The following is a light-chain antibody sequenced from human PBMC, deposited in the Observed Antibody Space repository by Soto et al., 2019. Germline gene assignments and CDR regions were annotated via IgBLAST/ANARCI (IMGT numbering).Light chain of an antibody. CDR1: SGSVSTTYY. V-gene: IGLV8-61*01. CDR3: VLYMGRGIWV. CDR2: STD. J-gene: IGLJ3*02. Sequence: QAVVTQEPSFSVSPGRTVTLTCGLSSGSVSTTYYPTWYQQTPGQAPRTLIYSTDTRSSGVPDRFSGSILGNKAALTITGAQADDESDYYCVLYMGRGIWVFCGGTKLTVL.